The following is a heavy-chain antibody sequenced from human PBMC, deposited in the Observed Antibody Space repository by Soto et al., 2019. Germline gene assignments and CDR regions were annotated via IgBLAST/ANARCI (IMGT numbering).Heavy chain of an antibody. CDR3: ARGDRIAAPYGMDV. V-gene: IGHV4-34*01. CDR1: GGSFSGYY. Sequence: KTSETLSLTCAVYGGSFSGYYWSWIRQPPGKGLEWIGEINHSGSTNYNPSLKSRVIISVDTSKNQFSLKLSSVTAADTAVYYCARGDRIAAPYGMDVWGQGTTVTVS. CDR2: INHSGST. D-gene: IGHD6-13*01. J-gene: IGHJ6*02.